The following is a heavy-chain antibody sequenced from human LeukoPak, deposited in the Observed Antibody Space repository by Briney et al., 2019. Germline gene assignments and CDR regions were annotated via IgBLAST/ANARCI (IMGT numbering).Heavy chain of an antibody. V-gene: IGHV4-59*01. J-gene: IGHJ6*02. Sequence: KTSETLSLTCTVSGGSISSYYWSWIRQPPGKGLEWIGYFYYSGSTNYNPSLKSRVTISVDTSKNQFSLKLSSVTAADTAVYYCARDPGSYRYYYYGMDVWGQGTTVTVSS. CDR1: GGSISSYY. CDR3: ARDPGSYRYYYYGMDV. CDR2: FYYSGST. D-gene: IGHD3-10*01.